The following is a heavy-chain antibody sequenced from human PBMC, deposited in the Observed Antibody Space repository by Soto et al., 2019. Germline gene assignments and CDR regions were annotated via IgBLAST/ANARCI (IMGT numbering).Heavy chain of an antibody. CDR2: IYYSGST. D-gene: IGHD3-22*01. CDR3: ARRSGYDSSGYYDY. Sequence: PSETLSLTCTVSGGSISSYYWSWIRQPPGKGLEWIGYIYYSGSTNYNPSLKSRVTISVDTSKNQFSLKLSSVTAADTAVYYCARRSGYDSSGYYDYWGQGTLVTVSS. CDR1: GGSISSYY. J-gene: IGHJ4*02. V-gene: IGHV4-59*08.